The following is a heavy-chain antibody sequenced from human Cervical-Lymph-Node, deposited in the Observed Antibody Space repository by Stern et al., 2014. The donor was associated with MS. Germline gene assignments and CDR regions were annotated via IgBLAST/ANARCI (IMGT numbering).Heavy chain of an antibody. J-gene: IGHJ4*02. D-gene: IGHD1-7*01. CDR3: ARTRITGSTYDY. Sequence: DSVKGRFTISRDNAKNSLYLQMNSLRAEDTAIYYCARTRITGSTYDYWGQGTLVTVSS. V-gene: IGHV3-7*01.